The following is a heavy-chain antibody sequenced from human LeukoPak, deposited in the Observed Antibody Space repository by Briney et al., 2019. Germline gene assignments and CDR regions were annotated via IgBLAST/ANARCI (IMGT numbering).Heavy chain of an antibody. CDR2: IYSGGRT. D-gene: IGHD1-1*01. CDR1: GFTVSSNY. CDR3: AQYTTYYYGMDV. J-gene: IGHJ6*02. V-gene: IGHV3-53*01. Sequence: GGSLRLSCAASGFTVSSNYMSWVRQAPGKGLDWVSVIYSGGRTYYADSVKGRFTISRDNSKNTLYLQMNSLRAEDTAVYYCAQYTTYYYGMDVWGQGTTVTVSS.